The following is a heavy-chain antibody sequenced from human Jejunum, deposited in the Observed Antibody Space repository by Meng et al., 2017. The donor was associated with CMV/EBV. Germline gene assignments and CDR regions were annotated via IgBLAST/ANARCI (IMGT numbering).Heavy chain of an antibody. V-gene: IGHV3-30*02. D-gene: IGHD3-16*01. CDR3: TKDPVPACTLEPYRWFDP. CDR2: IRFDGRDK. CDR1: NSYA. Sequence: NSYAMHWVRQAPGKGLEWVAFIRFDGRDKYYADSVKGRFTISRDNSNNTLHLQMDSLRLEDSAVYYCTKDPVPACTLEPYRWFDPWGQGTGVTVSS. J-gene: IGHJ5*02.